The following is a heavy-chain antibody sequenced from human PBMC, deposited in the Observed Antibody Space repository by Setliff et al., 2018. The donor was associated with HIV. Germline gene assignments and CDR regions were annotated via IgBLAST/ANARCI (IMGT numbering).Heavy chain of an antibody. CDR3: AKDWGATMVRETSYWFDY. V-gene: IGHV3-11*01. J-gene: IGHJ4*02. Sequence: GSLRLSCAASGFTFSDSYMTWIRQAPGKGLEWISYISDTGNVNYADSVSGRFTISRDNATGSLYLQMNSLRAEDTAFYYCAKDWGATMVRETSYWFDYWGLGTQVTVSS. CDR2: ISDTGNV. D-gene: IGHD3-10*01. CDR1: GFTFSDSY.